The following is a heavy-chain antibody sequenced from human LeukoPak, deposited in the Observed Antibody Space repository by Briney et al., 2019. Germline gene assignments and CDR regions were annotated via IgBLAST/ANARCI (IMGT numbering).Heavy chain of an antibody. CDR3: AREGSSNFDY. J-gene: IGHJ4*02. CDR1: GDSVSTNSAA. CDR2: TYYRSKWYN. D-gene: IGHD2-15*01. V-gene: IGHV6-1*01. Sequence: SQTLSLTCAISGDSVSTNSAAWTWIRQPPSRGLEWLGRTYYRSKWYNDYAMSLKSRIIINPDTAKNQFSLQLNSVTSEDTAVYYCAREGSSNFDYWGQGTQVTVSS.